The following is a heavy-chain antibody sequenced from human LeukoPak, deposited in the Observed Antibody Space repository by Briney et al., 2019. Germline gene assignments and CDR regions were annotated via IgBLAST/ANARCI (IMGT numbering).Heavy chain of an antibody. CDR3: ARGTITTVTDS. Sequence: PSGTLSLTCAISGGSISSSNWWTWVRQPPGKGLEWVGEIYLRGNTNYNPSLESRVTISVDESKTQLSLRLESATAADTAVYYCARGTITTVTDSWGPGTLVTVSS. V-gene: IGHV4-4*02. D-gene: IGHD4-17*01. CDR2: IYLRGNT. CDR1: GGSISSSNW. J-gene: IGHJ4*02.